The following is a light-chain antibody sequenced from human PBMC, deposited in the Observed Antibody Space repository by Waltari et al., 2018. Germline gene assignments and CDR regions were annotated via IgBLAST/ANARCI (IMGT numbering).Light chain of an antibody. J-gene: IGLJ3*02. CDR3: QSGGHGTWV. CDR2: VNSEGGH. V-gene: IGLV4-69*01. Sequence: HQPEKGPRFLMKVNSEGGHTKADGIPDRFSGSSSGADRYLTISSVQSEDEADYYCQSGGHGTWVFGGGTKLTVL.